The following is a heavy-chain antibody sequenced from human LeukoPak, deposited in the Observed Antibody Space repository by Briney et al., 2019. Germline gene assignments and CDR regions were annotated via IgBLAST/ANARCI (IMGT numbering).Heavy chain of an antibody. CDR1: GFTFSSYG. Sequence: GGSLRLSCAASGFTFSSYGMHWVRQAPGKGLEWVAVIWYDGSKKYYADSVKGRFTISRDNSKNTLYLQMNSLRAEDTAVYYCAKDPRGSSSGNWFDPWGQGTLVTVSS. J-gene: IGHJ5*02. CDR2: IWYDGSKK. CDR3: AKDPRGSSSGNWFDP. D-gene: IGHD1-26*01. V-gene: IGHV3-33*06.